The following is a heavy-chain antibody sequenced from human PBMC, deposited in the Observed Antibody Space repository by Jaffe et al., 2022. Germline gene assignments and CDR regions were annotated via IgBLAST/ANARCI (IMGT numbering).Heavy chain of an antibody. CDR3: AKDWGHGR. D-gene: IGHD3-16*01. V-gene: IGHV3-23*01. CDR1: GFNFNSEA. J-gene: IGHJ4*02. Sequence: EVQLLESGGGLGQPGGSLRLSCAASGFNFNSEAMSWLRQAPGKGLEWVSSLSADGGATFYADSVKGRFTVSRDNSKNTLFLQMNSLRAEDTALYYCAKDWGHGRWGRGTLVIVSS. CDR2: LSADGGAT.